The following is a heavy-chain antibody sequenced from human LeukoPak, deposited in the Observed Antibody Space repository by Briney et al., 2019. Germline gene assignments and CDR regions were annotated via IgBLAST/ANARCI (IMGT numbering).Heavy chain of an antibody. Sequence: GGSLRLSCAASGFTVSSNYMSWVRQAPGKGLEWVSVIYSGGSTYYADSAKGRFTISRDNSKNTLYLQMNSLRAEDTAVYYCATVTAALYYYGMDVWGQGTTVTVSS. V-gene: IGHV3-66*02. D-gene: IGHD2-21*02. CDR1: GFTVSSNY. CDR3: ATVTAALYYYGMDV. J-gene: IGHJ6*02. CDR2: IYSGGST.